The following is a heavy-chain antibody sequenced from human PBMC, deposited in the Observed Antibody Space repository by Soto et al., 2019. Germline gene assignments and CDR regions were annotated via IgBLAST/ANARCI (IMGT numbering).Heavy chain of an antibody. Sequence: GGSLRLSCTASGFTFGDYAMSWFRQAPGKGLEWVGFIRSKAYGGTTEYAASVKGRFTISRDDSKSIAYLQMNSLKTEDTAMYYCTRDRYDPGPFDIWGQGTMVTVSS. D-gene: IGHD3-16*02. V-gene: IGHV3-49*03. CDR3: TRDRYDPGPFDI. CDR2: IRSKAYGGTT. CDR1: GFTFGDYA. J-gene: IGHJ3*02.